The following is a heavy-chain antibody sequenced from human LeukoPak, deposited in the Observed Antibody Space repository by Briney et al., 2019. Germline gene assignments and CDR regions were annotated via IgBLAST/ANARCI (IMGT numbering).Heavy chain of an antibody. V-gene: IGHV4-39*07. CDR3: ARALVYYYDSSGYFDY. D-gene: IGHD3-22*01. CDR2: IYHSGST. J-gene: IGHJ4*02. CDR1: GGSISSSSYY. Sequence: PSETLSLTCTVPGGSISSSSYYSGWVRQPPGKGLEWLGEIYHSGSTNYNPSLKSRVTISVDKSKNQFSLKLSSVTAADTAVYYCARALVYYYDSSGYFDYWGQGTLVTVSS.